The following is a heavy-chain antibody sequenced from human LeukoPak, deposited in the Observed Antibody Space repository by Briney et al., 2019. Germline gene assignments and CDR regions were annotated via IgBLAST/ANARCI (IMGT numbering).Heavy chain of an antibody. J-gene: IGHJ2*01. V-gene: IGHV1-3*01. Sequence: GASVKVSCKASGYSFRNYGMHWVRQAPGQRLEWMGWINPTNEKTKYSEKFQGRVTISRDTGASTVYMELSSLRSEDTAVCYCARDHRTESDGYYFVNELWYFDLWGRGTLVTVSS. CDR3: ARDHRTESDGYYFVNELWYFDL. CDR2: INPTNEKT. D-gene: IGHD3-22*01. CDR1: GYSFRNYG.